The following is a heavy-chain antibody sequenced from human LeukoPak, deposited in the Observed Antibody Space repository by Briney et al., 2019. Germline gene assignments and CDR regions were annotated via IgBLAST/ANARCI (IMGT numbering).Heavy chain of an antibody. CDR2: IYTSGST. Sequence: PSETLSLTCTVSGGSISSYYWSWIRQPAGKGLEWIGRIYTSGSTNYHPSLKSRVTMSVDTSKNQFSLKLSSVTAADTAVYYCARDLDYGDYEYSFDIWGQGTMVTVSS. D-gene: IGHD4-17*01. CDR3: ARDLDYGDYEYSFDI. V-gene: IGHV4-4*07. CDR1: GGSISSYY. J-gene: IGHJ3*02.